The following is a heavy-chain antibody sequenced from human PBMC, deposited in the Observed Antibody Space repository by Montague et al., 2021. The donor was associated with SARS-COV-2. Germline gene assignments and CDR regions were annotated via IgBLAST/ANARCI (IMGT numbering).Heavy chain of an antibody. V-gene: IGHV4-59*01. CDR2: IYYSGST. D-gene: IGHD5-24*01. J-gene: IGHJ4*02. CDR1: GGSTSSYY. Sequence: SETLSLTCTVSGGSTSSYYWSWIRQPPGKGLEWIGYIYYSGSTNYNPSLKSRVTISVDTSKNQFSLKLSSVTAADTAVYYCARVFPRWLQFDPYFDYWGQGTLVTVSS. CDR3: ARVFPRWLQFDPYFDY.